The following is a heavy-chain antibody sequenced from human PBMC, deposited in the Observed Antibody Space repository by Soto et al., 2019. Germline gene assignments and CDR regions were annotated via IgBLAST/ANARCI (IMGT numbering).Heavy chain of an antibody. D-gene: IGHD2-21*02. V-gene: IGHV2-5*02. J-gene: IGHJ5*02. CDR3: AQRTTQVTWWFDP. CDR1: GFSLTPLGVG. Sequence: QITLKESGPTLVKPTQPLTLTCTFSGFSLTPLGVGVGWIRQPPGKALEWLALIYWDDDKRYSPSLKSRLTIHKDTSKNQGVLTMTNMNTADTATSFGAQRTTQVTWWFDPWGQGTLVTVSS. CDR2: IYWDDDK.